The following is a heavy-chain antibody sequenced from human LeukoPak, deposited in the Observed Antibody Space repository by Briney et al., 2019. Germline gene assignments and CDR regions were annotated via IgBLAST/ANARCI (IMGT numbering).Heavy chain of an antibody. CDR1: GFTFSSYW. D-gene: IGHD6-19*01. V-gene: IGHV3-7*01. Sequence: GGALRLSCAASGFTFSSYWMSWVRQAPGKGLEWVANIKQDGSEKYYVDSVKGRFTISRDNAKNSLYLQMNSLRAEDTAVYYCARRAVAGTYYYYYMDVWGKGTTVTVSS. CDR2: IKQDGSEK. CDR3: ARRAVAGTYYYYYMDV. J-gene: IGHJ6*03.